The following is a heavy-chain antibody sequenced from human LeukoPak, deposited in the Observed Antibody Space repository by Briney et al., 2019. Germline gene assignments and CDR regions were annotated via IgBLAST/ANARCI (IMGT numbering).Heavy chain of an antibody. V-gene: IGHV4-59*01. D-gene: IGHD1-26*01. J-gene: IGHJ4*02. CDR2: IYSSGNT. Sequence: EPSETLSLTCSFPGDSISTYYWSWIRQSPGKGLEWIGHIYSSGNTDYNSSLKSRVTISVDTSKSQFSLRLSSVTATDTAVYYCARLRWQLVGPYFDYWGQGILVTVSS. CDR1: GDSISTYY. CDR3: ARLRWQLVGPYFDY.